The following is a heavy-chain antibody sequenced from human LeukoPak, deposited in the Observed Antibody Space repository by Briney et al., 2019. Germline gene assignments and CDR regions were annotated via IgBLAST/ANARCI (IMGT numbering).Heavy chain of an antibody. CDR2: ISSSSSYI. Sequence: PGGSLRLSCAASGFTFSSYSMNWVRQAPGKGLEWVSSISSSSSYIYYADSVKGRFTISRDNAKNSLYLQMNSLSAEDTAVYYCAPSGGDYYYEANDEVALAYYFDYWGQGTLVTVSS. V-gene: IGHV3-21*01. CDR1: GFTFSSYS. CDR3: APSGGDYYYEANDEVALAYYFDY. D-gene: IGHD3-22*01. J-gene: IGHJ4*02.